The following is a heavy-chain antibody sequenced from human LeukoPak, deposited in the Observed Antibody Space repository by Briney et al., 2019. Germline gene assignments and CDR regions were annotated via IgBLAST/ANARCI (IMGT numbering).Heavy chain of an antibody. V-gene: IGHV3-23*01. CDR2: ISGSGGST. CDR3: ATTTVTKETYYYYGMDV. D-gene: IGHD4-17*01. CDR1: GFTFSSYA. Sequence: GGSLRLSCAASGFTFSSYAMSWVRQAAGKGLEWDSVISGSGGSTYSADSVKGRFTISRDNSKNTLYLQMNSLRAEDTAVYYYATTTVTKETYYYYGMDVWGQGTTVTVSS. J-gene: IGHJ6*02.